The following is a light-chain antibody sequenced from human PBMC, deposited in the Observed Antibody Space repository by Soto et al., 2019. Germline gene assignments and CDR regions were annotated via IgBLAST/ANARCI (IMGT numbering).Light chain of an antibody. V-gene: IGLV1-51*01. Sequence: QSVLTQPPSVSAAPGQKVTISCSGSSSNIGNNYVSWYQHLPGAAPKLIIYDNDKRSSGIPDRFSGSKSGTSATLDITGLQTGDDADYYCGTWDSTLSGVFGTGTKLTVL. CDR2: DND. J-gene: IGLJ1*01. CDR1: SSNIGNNY. CDR3: GTWDSTLSGV.